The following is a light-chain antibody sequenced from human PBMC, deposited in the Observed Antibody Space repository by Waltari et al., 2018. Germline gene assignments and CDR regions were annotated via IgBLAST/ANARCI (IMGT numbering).Light chain of an antibody. Sequence: DIQLTQSPSSLSASVGDRVSIPCRASESIGNRLNWYQQRPGKAPKLLIYAASTLQSGVPSRFTGSGSGTDFTPTISSLQPEDFATYYCQQSYTTPRTYKNPRTFGQGTQVEIK. CDR2: AAS. V-gene: IGKV1-39*01. CDR1: ESIGNR. CDR3: QQSYTTPRTYKNPRT. J-gene: IGKJ1*01.